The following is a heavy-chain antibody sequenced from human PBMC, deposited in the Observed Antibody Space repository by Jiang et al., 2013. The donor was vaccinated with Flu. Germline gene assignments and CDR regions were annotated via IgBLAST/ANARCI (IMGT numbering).Heavy chain of an antibody. CDR1: GYSFTSYW. D-gene: IGHD4-17*01. Sequence: GAEVKKPGESSEESPCKGSGYSFTSYWIGWVRQMPGKGLEWMGIIYPGDSDTRYSPSFQGQVTISADKSISTAYLQWSSLKASDTAMYYCARSVDGDPYYFDYWGQGTLVTVSS. CDR2: IYPGDSDT. V-gene: IGHV5-51*01. J-gene: IGHJ4*02. CDR3: ARSVDGDPYYFDY.